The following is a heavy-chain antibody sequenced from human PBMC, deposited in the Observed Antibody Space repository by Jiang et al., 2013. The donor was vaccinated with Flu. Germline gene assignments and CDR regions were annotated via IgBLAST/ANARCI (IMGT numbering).Heavy chain of an antibody. Sequence: VQLLESGGGLVQPGGSLRLSCAASGFTFSSYAMSWVRQAPGKGLEWVSAISGSGGSTYYADSVKGRFTISRDNSKNTLYLQMNSLRAEDTAVYYCAKDVQIYDFWSGYYTGPSDYWGQGTLVTVSS. V-gene: IGHV3-23*01. J-gene: IGHJ4*02. CDR3: AKDVQIYDFWSGYYTGPSDY. CDR2: ISGSGGST. D-gene: IGHD3-3*01. CDR1: GFTFSSYA.